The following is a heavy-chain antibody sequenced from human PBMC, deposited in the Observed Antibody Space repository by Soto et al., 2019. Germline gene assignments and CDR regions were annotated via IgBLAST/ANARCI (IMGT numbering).Heavy chain of an antibody. CDR2: IYYSGST. D-gene: IGHD3-10*01. V-gene: IGHV4-61*01. CDR1: GGSVSSGSYY. Sequence: PSETLSLTCTVSGGSVSSGSYYWSWIRHPPGKGLEWIGYIYYSGSTNYNPSLKSRATISVDTSKSQVSLTLTSMTAADAALYYCARSPNYHYYGCDVWGQGTAVTVYS. J-gene: IGHJ6*02. CDR3: ARSPNYHYYGCDV.